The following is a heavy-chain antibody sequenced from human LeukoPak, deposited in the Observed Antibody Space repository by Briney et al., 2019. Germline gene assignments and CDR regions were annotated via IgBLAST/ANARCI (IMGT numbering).Heavy chain of an antibody. CDR3: AKGRYESSGFNWAA. CDR1: GFIFSEYA. Sequence: GGSLRLSCATSGFIFSEYALNWVRQAPGKGLEWISYISQSGSIIHYADSVKGRFTISRDNSKNTLYLQMNSLRAEDTAVYYCAKGRYESSGFNWAAWGQGTLVTVSS. J-gene: IGHJ4*02. CDR2: ISQSGSII. D-gene: IGHD3-22*01. V-gene: IGHV3-23*01.